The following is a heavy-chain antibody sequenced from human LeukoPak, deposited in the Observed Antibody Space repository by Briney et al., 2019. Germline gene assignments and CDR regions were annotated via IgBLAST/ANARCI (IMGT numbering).Heavy chain of an antibody. J-gene: IGHJ4*02. CDR2: IYYSGST. CDR3: ARHLEYISSWKGYYFDY. D-gene: IGHD6-13*01. V-gene: IGHV4-39*01. CDR1: GGSINSNSHF. Sequence: SETLSLTCTVSGGSINSNSHFWDWIRQSPGKGLEWIGTIYYSGSTYYSPSLKSRVTISVDTSENQFSLELNSVTAADTAVYYCARHLEYISSWKGYYFDYWGQGILVTVSS.